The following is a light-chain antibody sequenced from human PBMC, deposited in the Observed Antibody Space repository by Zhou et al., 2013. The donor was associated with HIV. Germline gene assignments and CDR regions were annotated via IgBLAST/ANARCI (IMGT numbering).Light chain of an antibody. Sequence: ETVMTQSPATLSVSPGERATLSCRASQSISRSLAWYQLRPGQAPRFLIYDASNRATGIPGRFSGSGSGTDFTLTISSLEPEDFAVYYCQQRSSWLTFGGGTKVEIK. CDR2: DAS. CDR3: QQRSSWLT. CDR1: QSISRS. J-gene: IGKJ4*01. V-gene: IGKV3-11*01.